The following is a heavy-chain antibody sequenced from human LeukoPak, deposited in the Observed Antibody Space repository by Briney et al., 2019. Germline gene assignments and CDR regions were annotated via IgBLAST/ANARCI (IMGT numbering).Heavy chain of an antibody. Sequence: AGESLKISCKGSGYSFTSYWIGWVRQMPGKGLEWMGIIYPRDSTTRYSPAFEGQVTISVDKSITTAYLQWSSLKASDTAMYYCARRAIIQGTSALDFWGQGTVVIVSS. V-gene: IGHV5-51*01. D-gene: IGHD3-3*01. J-gene: IGHJ4*02. CDR2: IYPRDSTT. CDR3: ARRAIIQGTSALDF. CDR1: GYSFTSYW.